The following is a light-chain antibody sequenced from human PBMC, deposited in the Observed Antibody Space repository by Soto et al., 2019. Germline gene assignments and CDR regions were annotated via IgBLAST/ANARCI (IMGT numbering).Light chain of an antibody. CDR3: CSHAGNNNYV. Sequence: QSVLTQPPSASGSPGQSVAISCTGTSRDVGGQNYVSWYQQHPGKAPKLIIYAVSNRPSGVPDRFSGSKSGNTASLTISGLRAEDEAHYYCCSHAGNNNYVFGTGTKVTVL. V-gene: IGLV2-8*01. J-gene: IGLJ1*01. CDR2: AVS. CDR1: SRDVGGQNY.